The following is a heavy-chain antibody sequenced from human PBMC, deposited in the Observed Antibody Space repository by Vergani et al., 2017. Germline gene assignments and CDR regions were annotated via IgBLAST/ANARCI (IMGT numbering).Heavy chain of an antibody. CDR3: ARERNYYDSSGYASLFDY. CDR2: IYYSGST. J-gene: IGHJ4*02. V-gene: IGHV4-31*03. D-gene: IGHD3-22*01. CDR1: GGSISSGGYY. Sequence: QVQLQESGPGLVKPSQTLSLTCTVSGGSISSGGYYWSWIRQRPGKGLEWIGYIYYSGSTYYNPSLKSRVTISVDTSKNQFSLKLSSVTAADTAVYYCARERNYYDSSGYASLFDYWGQGTLVTVSS.